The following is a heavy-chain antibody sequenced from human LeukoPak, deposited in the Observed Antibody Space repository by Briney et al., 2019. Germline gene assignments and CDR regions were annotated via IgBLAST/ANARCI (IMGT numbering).Heavy chain of an antibody. CDR2: IREDGSEK. Sequence: GGSLRLSCAASVFTFSSYWMSWVRQAPGKGLGWVANIREDGSEKYYVDSVKGRFTISRDNAKNSLYLQMNSLRAEDTAVYYCARAYCGGDCSTDDAFDIWGQGTMVTVSS. J-gene: IGHJ3*02. CDR1: VFTFSSYW. D-gene: IGHD2-21*02. CDR3: ARAYCGGDCSTDDAFDI. V-gene: IGHV3-7*01.